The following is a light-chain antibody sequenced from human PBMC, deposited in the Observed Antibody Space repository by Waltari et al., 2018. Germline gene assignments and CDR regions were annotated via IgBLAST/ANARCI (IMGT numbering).Light chain of an antibody. Sequence: DIVMTQSPLSLPVTPGEPASISCSSSQSLLHSNGYTSLSWYLQKAGQSPQLLIYLVSNRASGVPDRFSGSGSGTDFTLKISRVEADDVGVYYCMQTLQSRTLGQGTKVEI. CDR2: LVS. CDR3: MQTLQSRT. CDR1: QSLLHSNGYTS. J-gene: IGKJ1*01. V-gene: IGKV2-28*01.